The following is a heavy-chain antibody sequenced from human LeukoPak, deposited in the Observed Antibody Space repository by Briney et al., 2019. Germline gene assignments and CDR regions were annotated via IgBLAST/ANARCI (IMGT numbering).Heavy chain of an antibody. J-gene: IGHJ4*02. CDR2: LYYGEIT. V-gene: IGHV4-39*01. CDR3: ATLTGYYDSWKIDY. CDR1: GASITSRGWY. D-gene: IGHD3-9*01. Sequence: PSETLSLTCTVSGASITSRGWYSGRIRQTPDKGLQYIGSLYYGEITYSNPSLKGRVTISVDTSKNLCSLKVNSVTAADTAVYYCATLTGYYDSWKIDYWGQGTLVTVSS.